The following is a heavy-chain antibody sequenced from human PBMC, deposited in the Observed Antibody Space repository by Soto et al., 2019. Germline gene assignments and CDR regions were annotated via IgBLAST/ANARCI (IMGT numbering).Heavy chain of an antibody. CDR1: GGSISSGGYY. J-gene: IGHJ2*01. Sequence: QVQLQESGPGLMKPSQTLSLTCTVSGGSISSGGYYWSWIRQLPGKGLEWIGYIYYSGSTYYNPSLKSRVTISVDTSKNQFSLKLSSVTAADTAVYYCAREGGYSYGWQRYFDLWGRGTLVTVSS. CDR2: IYYSGST. D-gene: IGHD5-18*01. CDR3: AREGGYSYGWQRYFDL. V-gene: IGHV4-31*03.